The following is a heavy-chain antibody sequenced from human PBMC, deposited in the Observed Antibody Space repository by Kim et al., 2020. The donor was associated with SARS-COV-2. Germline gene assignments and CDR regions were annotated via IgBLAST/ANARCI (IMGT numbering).Heavy chain of an antibody. CDR2: P. D-gene: IGHD6-13*01. V-gene: IGHV4-30-2*01. CDR3: ARVTAAALFDY. J-gene: IGHJ4*02. Sequence: PYYNPSLQSRVTISVDRSKTQFSLKVSSVTAADTAVYYCARVTAAALFDYWGQGTLVTVSS.